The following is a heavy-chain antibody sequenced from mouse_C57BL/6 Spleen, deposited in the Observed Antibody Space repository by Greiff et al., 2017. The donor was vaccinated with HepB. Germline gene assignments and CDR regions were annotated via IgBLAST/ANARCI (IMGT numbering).Heavy chain of an antibody. V-gene: IGHV1-55*01. J-gene: IGHJ2*01. D-gene: IGHD1-1*01. CDR1: GYTFTSYW. Sequence: QVQLQQPGAELVKPGASVKMSCKASGYTFTSYWITWVKQRPGQGLEWIGDIYPGSGSTNYNEKFKSKATLTVDTSSSTAYMQLSSLTSEDSAVYYCARGPLMTTVVAYYFDYWGQGTTLTVSS. CDR2: IYPGSGST. CDR3: ARGPLMTTVVAYYFDY.